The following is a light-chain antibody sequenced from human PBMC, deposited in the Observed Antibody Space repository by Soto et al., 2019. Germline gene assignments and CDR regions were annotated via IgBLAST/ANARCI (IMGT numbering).Light chain of an antibody. CDR1: QSVSNKY. Sequence: EILLTQSPGTLALSPGERATLSCRASQSVSNKYLAWYQQKPGQAPSLLIYGASNRATGIPDRFSGSGSGTDFTLTISRLEPEDFEVYYCQHYDSLPITFGQGTRLEIK. J-gene: IGKJ5*01. CDR2: GAS. V-gene: IGKV3-20*01. CDR3: QHYDSLPIT.